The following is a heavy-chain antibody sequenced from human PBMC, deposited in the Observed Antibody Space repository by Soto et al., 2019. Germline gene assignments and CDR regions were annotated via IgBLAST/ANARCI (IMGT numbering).Heavy chain of an antibody. CDR2: IYYSGST. V-gene: IGHV4-39*01. CDR1: GGSISSSSYY. CDR3: ARVLKPDYYYYYYMDV. J-gene: IGHJ6*03. Sequence: PSETLSLTCTVSGGSISSSSYYWGWIRQPPGKGLEWIGSIYYSGSTYYNPSLKSRVTISVDTSKNQFSLKLSSVTAADTAVYYCARVLKPDYYYYYYMDVWGKGTTVTVSS.